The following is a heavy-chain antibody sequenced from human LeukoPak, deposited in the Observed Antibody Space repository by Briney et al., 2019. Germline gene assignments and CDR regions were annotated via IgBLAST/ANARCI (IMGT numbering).Heavy chain of an antibody. D-gene: IGHD3-16*01. Sequence: SQTLSLTCTVSGGSISSGGYYWSWIRQHPGKGLEWIGYIYYSGSTYYNPSLKCRVTISVDTSKNQFSLKLSPVTAADTAVYYCARAPGGGGYYLDYWGQGTLVTVSS. CDR1: GGSISSGGYY. J-gene: IGHJ4*02. CDR2: IYYSGST. CDR3: ARAPGGGGYYLDY. V-gene: IGHV4-31*03.